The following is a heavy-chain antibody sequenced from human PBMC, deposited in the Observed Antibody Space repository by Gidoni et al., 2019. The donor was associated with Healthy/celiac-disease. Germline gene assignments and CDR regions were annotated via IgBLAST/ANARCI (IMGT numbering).Heavy chain of an antibody. V-gene: IGHV3-9*01. D-gene: IGHD2-2*01. Sequence: EVQLVESGGGLVQPGRSLRLSCAASGFTFDDYAMHWVRQAPGKGLEWVSGISWKSGSIGYADSVKGRFTISRDNAKNSLYLQMNSLRAEDTALYYCAKEYCSSTSCSDGMDVWGQGTTVTVSS. J-gene: IGHJ6*02. CDR2: ISWKSGSI. CDR1: GFTFDDYA. CDR3: AKEYCSSTSCSDGMDV.